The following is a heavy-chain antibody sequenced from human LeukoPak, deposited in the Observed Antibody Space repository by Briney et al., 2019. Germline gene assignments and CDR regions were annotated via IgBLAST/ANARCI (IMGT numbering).Heavy chain of an antibody. D-gene: IGHD1-7*01. J-gene: IGHJ6*02. CDR3: ARLKLEPYYYGMDV. CDR1: GGSISSSSYY. V-gene: IGHV4-39*01. CDR2: IYYSGST. Sequence: SETLSLTWTVSGGSISSSSYYWGWIRQPPGKGLERIGSIYYSGSTYYNPSLKSRVTISVDTSKNQFSLKLSSVTAADTAVYYCARLKLEPYYYGMDVWGQGTTVTVSS.